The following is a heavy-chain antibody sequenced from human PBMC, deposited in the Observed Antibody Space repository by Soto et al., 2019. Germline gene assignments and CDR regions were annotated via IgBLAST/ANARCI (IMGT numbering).Heavy chain of an antibody. J-gene: IGHJ4*02. CDR3: SRGYCRNFCF. Sequence: PSETLSLTCAVYGGSFSGYYWSWIRQPPGKGLEWIGEINHSGSTNYNPSLKSRVTISVDTSKNQFSLKLSSVTAADTAVYYCSRGYCRNFCFLGQGTLVTVSS. D-gene: IGHD2-15*01. V-gene: IGHV4-34*01. CDR2: INHSGST. CDR1: GGSFSGYY.